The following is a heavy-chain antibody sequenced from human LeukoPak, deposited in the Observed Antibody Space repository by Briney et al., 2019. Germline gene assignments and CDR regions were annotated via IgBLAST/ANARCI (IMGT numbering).Heavy chain of an antibody. J-gene: IGHJ4*02. CDR1: GGSISSYY. V-gene: IGHV4-59*01. Sequence: SETLSLTCTVSGGSISSYYWSWIRQPPGRGLEWIGYIYYSGSTNYNPSLKSRVTISVDTSKNQFSLKLSSVTAADTAVYYCARGYYDFWSGYSGPSREFDYWAQGTLVTVSS. CDR3: ARGYYDFWSGYSGPSREFDY. D-gene: IGHD3-3*01. CDR2: IYYSGST.